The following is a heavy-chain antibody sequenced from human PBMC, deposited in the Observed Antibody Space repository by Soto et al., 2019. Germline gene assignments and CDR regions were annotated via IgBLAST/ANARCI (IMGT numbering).Heavy chain of an antibody. V-gene: IGHV4-31*03. Sequence: SETLCLTCTVSGGSISSGGYYWSWIRQHPGKGLEWIGYIYYSGSTYYNPSLKSRVTISVDTSKNQFSLKLSSVTAADTAVYYFARAGVITATFDYWGQGTPVTVSS. J-gene: IGHJ4*02. D-gene: IGHD3-16*02. CDR2: IYYSGST. CDR3: ARAGVITATFDY. CDR1: GGSISSGGYY.